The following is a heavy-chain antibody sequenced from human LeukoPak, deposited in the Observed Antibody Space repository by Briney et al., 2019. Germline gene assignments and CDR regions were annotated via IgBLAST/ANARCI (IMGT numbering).Heavy chain of an antibody. V-gene: IGHV3-30*03. CDR2: ISYDGSNK. J-gene: IGHJ5*02. D-gene: IGHD6-6*01. CDR1: GFTFSSYG. CDR3: ARDRRGAARQVNWFDP. Sequence: QPGGSLRLSCAASGFTFSSYGMHWVRQAPGKGLEWVAVISYDGSNKYYADSVKGRFTISRDNSKNTLYLQMNSLRAEDTAMYYCARDRRGAARQVNWFDPWGQGTLVTVSS.